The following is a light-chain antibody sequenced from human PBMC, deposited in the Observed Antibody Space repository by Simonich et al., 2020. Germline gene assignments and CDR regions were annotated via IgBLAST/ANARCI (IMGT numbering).Light chain of an antibody. CDR1: QSISSY. J-gene: IGKJ3*01. CDR3: QQYNSYSPSYT. Sequence: DIQMTQSPSSLSASVGDRVTITCRASQSISSYLNWYQQKPGKAPKLLIYKASSLESGVPSRFSGSGSGTEFTLTISSLQPDDFATYYCQQYNSYSPSYTFGPGTKVDIK. CDR2: KAS. V-gene: IGKV1-5*03.